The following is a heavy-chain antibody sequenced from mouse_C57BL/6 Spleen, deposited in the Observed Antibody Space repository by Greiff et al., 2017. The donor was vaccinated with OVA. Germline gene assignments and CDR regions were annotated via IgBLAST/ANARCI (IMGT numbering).Heavy chain of an antibody. CDR1: GFSLTSYA. CDR3: ASQLGRMVYAMDY. Sequence: QVQLKQSGPGLVAPSQSLSITCTVSGFSLTSYAISWVRQPPGKGLEWLGVIWPGGGTNYNSALKSRLSISKDNSKSQVFLKMNSLQTDDTARYYSASQLGRMVYAMDYWGQGTSVTVSS. CDR2: IWPGGGT. D-gene: IGHD4-1*02. J-gene: IGHJ4*01. V-gene: IGHV2-9-1*01.